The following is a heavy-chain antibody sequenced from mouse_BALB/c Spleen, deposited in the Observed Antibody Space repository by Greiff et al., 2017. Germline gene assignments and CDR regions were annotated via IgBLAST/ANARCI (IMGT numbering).Heavy chain of an antibody. V-gene: IGHV5-6-3*01. CDR1: GFTFSSYG. CDR2: INSNGGST. Sequence: EVQVVESGGGLVQPGGSLKLSCAASGFTFSSYGMSWVRQTPDKRLELVATINSNGGSTYYPDSVKGRFTISRDNAKNTLYLQMSSLKSEDTAMYYCARDRYYGSEAWFAYWGQGTLVTVSA. CDR3: ARDRYYGSEAWFAY. D-gene: IGHD1-1*01. J-gene: IGHJ3*01.